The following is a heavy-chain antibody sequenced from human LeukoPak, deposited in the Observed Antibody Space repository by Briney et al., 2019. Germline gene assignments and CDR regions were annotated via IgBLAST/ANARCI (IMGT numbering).Heavy chain of an antibody. J-gene: IGHJ6*02. V-gene: IGHV4-31*03. CDR1: GGSISSGGYY. Sequence: SQTLSLTCTVSGGSISSGGYYWSWIRQHPGTGLEWIGYIYYSGSTYYNPSLKSRVTISVDTSKNQLSLKLSSVTAADTAVYYCARSDSSSLYYYYGMDVWGQGTTVTVSS. D-gene: IGHD6-6*01. CDR2: IYYSGST. CDR3: ARSDSSSLYYYYGMDV.